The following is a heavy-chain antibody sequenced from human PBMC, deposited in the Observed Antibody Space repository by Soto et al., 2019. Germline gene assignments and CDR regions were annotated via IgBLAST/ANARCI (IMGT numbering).Heavy chain of an antibody. CDR3: ARELGGYEFWSGDYPTRWFDP. Sequence: QVQLQESGPGLVKPSETLSLTCTVSGGSISSDYWSWIRQPAGKGLEWIGRIYTSGSTNYNPSLNRRVNTSVVTSKNQFSLPLSFVTAADTAVYCCARELGGYEFWSGDYPTRWFDPWGHGTLVTVSS. CDR2: IYTSGST. V-gene: IGHV4-4*07. D-gene: IGHD3-3*01. J-gene: IGHJ5*02. CDR1: GGSISSDY.